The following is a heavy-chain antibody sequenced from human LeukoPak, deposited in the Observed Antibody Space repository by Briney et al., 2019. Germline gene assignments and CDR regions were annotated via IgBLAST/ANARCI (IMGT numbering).Heavy chain of an antibody. Sequence: SETLSLTCAVYGGSFSGYYWSWIRQPPGKGLEWIGEINHSGSTNYNPSLKSRVTISVDTSKNQFSLKLSSVTAADTAVYYCASSPSIAARRRYYYYYMDVWGKGTTVTVSS. CDR3: ASSPSIAARRRYYYYYMDV. D-gene: IGHD6-6*01. V-gene: IGHV4-34*01. CDR1: GGSFSGYY. CDR2: INHSGST. J-gene: IGHJ6*03.